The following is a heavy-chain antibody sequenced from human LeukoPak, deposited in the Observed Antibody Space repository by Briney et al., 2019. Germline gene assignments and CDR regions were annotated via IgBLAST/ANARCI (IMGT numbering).Heavy chain of an antibody. J-gene: IGHJ4*02. CDR1: GFTFSSYW. Sequence: PGGSLRLSCAASGFTFSSYWMSWVRQAPGKGLEWVANIKQDGSEKYYVDSVKGRFTISRDNAKNSLYLQMNSLRAEDTAVYYCARGQTYYDILTGYFYFDYWGQGTLVTVSS. D-gene: IGHD3-9*01. V-gene: IGHV3-7*01. CDR3: ARGQTYYDILTGYFYFDY. CDR2: IKQDGSEK.